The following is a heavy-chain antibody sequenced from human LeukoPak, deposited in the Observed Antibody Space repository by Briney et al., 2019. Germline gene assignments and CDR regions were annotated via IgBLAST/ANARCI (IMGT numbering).Heavy chain of an antibody. J-gene: IGHJ4*02. CDR1: GYTFTGYY. D-gene: IGHD5-12*01. Sequence: ASVKVSCKASGYTFTGYYMHWVRQAPGQGLEWMGWISAYNGNTNYAQKLQGRVTMTTDTSTSTAYMELRSLRSDDTAVYYCARGGRGYSGYERFDYWGQGTLVTVSS. CDR3: ARGGRGYSGYERFDY. V-gene: IGHV1-18*04. CDR2: ISAYNGNT.